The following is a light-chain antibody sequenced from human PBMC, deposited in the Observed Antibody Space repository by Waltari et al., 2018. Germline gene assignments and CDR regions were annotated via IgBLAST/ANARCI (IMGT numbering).Light chain of an antibody. J-gene: IGKJ5*01. CDR3: QQYYTTPIT. CDR2: WAS. V-gene: IGKV4-1*01. Sequence: DIVMTQSPDSLAVSLGERATTTCKSSQSVLYSPNNKNSLAWYQQKPGQPPKLLIYWASTRESGVPDRFSGSGSGTDFTLTISSLQAEDVAVYYCQQYYTTPITFGQGTRLEIK. CDR1: QSVLYSPNNKNS.